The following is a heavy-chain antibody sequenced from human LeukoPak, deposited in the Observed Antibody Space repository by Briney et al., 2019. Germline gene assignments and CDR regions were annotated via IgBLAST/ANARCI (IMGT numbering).Heavy chain of an antibody. J-gene: IGHJ4*02. CDR3: ASEYSGYAGY. D-gene: IGHD5-12*01. CDR1: GFTFSSYA. CDR2: ISYDGSNK. V-gene: IGHV3-30-3*01. Sequence: PGRSLRLSCAASGFTFSSYAMHWVRQAPGKVLEWVAVISYDGSNKFYADSVKGRFTISRDNSKNTLYLQMNSLRAEDTAVYYCASEYSGYAGYWGQGTLVTVSS.